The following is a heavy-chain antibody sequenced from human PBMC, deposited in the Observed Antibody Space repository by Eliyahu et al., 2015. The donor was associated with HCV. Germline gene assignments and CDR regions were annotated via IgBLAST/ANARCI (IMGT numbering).Heavy chain of an antibody. V-gene: IGHV3-23*04. CDR2: ISGSGGST. CDR1: GFTFSXYA. J-gene: IGHJ4*02. CDR3: AKPASLWFGELGPFDY. Sequence: EVQLVESGGGLVQPGGSLRLSCAASGFTFSXYAMSWVRQAPGKGLGWVSAISGSGGSTYYADSVKGRFTISRDNSKNTLYLQMNSLRAEDTAVYYCAKPASLWFGELGPFDYWGQGTLVTVSS. D-gene: IGHD3-10*01.